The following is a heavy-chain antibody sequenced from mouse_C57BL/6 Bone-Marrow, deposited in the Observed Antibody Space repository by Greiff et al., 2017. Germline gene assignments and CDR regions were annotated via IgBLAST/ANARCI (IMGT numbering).Heavy chain of an antibody. Sequence: QVQLQQSGPELVKPGASVKISCKASGYAFSSSWMNWVKQRPGKGLEWIGRIYPGDGDTNYNGKFKGKATLTADKSSSTAYMQLSSLTSEDSAVYFWARYYVNYVSWFAYWGQGTLVTVSA. CDR1: GYAFSSSW. J-gene: IGHJ3*01. CDR3: ARYYVNYVSWFAY. D-gene: IGHD2-1*01. CDR2: IYPGDGDT. V-gene: IGHV1-82*01.